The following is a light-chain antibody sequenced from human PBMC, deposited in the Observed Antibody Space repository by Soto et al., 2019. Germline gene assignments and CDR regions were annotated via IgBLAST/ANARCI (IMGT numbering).Light chain of an antibody. J-gene: IGKJ1*01. CDR1: QYINTR. V-gene: IGKV3-11*01. CDR3: HQRQSWPLT. CDR2: QTS. Sequence: EIVLTQSPATLSSFPGDRVTLSCRASQYINTRLAWYQHRPGQAPRLLLYQTSIRSAGIPARFSASGTGTDFTLTISDVQPEDFAVYYFHQRQSWPLTFGQWTKVDIK.